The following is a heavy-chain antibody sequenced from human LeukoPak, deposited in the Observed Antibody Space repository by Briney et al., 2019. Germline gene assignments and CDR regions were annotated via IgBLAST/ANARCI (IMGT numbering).Heavy chain of an antibody. D-gene: IGHD6-13*01. CDR2: IIGTSEM. CDR1: GLSFSSYT. J-gene: IGHJ3*02. CDR3: TRAIIVALGTGPFDI. V-gene: IGHV3-21*06. Sequence: GGSMRLSCAASGLSFSSYTMNWVRLAPGRGLEWVSSIIGTSEMHYADSVKGRFTVSRDNDKNSLFLQLYSLSVEDTAVYYCTRAIIVALGTGPFDIWGQGTVVTVSS.